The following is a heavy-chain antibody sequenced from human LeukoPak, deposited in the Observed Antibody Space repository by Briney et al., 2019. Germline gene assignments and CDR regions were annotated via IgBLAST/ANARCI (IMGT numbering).Heavy chain of an antibody. CDR3: ARQHMDTAMVIPDY. Sequence: PGRSLRLSCAASGFTFSSYAMHWVRQAPGKGLEWVAVISYDGSNKYYADSVKGRFTISRDNSKNTLYLQMNSLRAEDTAVYYCARQHMDTAMVIPDYWGQGTLVTVSS. D-gene: IGHD5-18*01. CDR1: GFTFSSYA. CDR2: ISYDGSNK. J-gene: IGHJ4*02. V-gene: IGHV3-30*01.